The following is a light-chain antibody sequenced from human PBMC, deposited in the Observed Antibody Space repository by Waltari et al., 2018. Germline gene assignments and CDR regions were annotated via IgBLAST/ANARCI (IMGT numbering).Light chain of an antibody. CDR2: DVS. CDR3: CSYTSSTTYV. J-gene: IGLJ1*01. V-gene: IGLV2-14*03. Sequence: QSALTQPASVSGSPGQSITISCTGVSGDVGDYKYVSWYQQHPGKAPQFIISDVSNRPSGVSGRFSASKSGNTASLTISELQAEDEADYYCCSYTSSTTYVFGPGTKVTVL. CDR1: SGDVGDYKY.